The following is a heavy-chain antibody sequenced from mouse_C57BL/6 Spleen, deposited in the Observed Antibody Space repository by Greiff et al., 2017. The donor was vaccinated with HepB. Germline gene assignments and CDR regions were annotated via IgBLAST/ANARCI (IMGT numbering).Heavy chain of an antibody. D-gene: IGHD1-1*01. J-gene: IGHJ2*01. CDR3: ARSTVVAMDY. CDR2: IDPEDGDT. CDR1: GFNIKDYY. Sequence: EVQLQQSGAELVKPGASVKLSCTASGFNIKDYYMHWVKQRTEQGLEWIGRIDPEDGDTKYAPKFQGKATITADTSSNTAYLQLSSLTSEDTAVYYGARSTVVAMDYWGQGTTLTVSS. V-gene: IGHV14-2*01.